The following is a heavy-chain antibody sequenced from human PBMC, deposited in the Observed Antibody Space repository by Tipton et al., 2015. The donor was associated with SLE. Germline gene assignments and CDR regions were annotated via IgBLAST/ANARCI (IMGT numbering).Heavy chain of an antibody. J-gene: IGHJ4*02. Sequence: LRLSCTVSGGSISSGDYYWSWIRQPPGKGLEWIGSIYYSGSTYYNPSLKSRVTISVDTSKNQFSLKLSSVTAADTAVYYCARADGGRPYYFDYWGQGTLVTVSS. CDR3: ARADGGRPYYFDY. D-gene: IGHD3-10*01. V-gene: IGHV4-39*07. CDR2: IYYSGST. CDR1: GGSISSGDYY.